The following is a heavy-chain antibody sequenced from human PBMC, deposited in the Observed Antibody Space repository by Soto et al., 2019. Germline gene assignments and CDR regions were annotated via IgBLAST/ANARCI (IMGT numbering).Heavy chain of an antibody. Sequence: QVQLVESGGGVVQPGRSLRLSCAASGFTFSSYAMHWVRQAPGKGLEWVAVISYDGSNKYYADSVKGRFTISRDNSKNTLYLQMNSLRADETAEYYCASQNGYSYCYSYWYFELWGRGTLVTVAS. J-gene: IGHJ2*01. CDR3: ASQNGYSYCYSYWYFEL. CDR1: GFTFSSYA. D-gene: IGHD5-18*01. CDR2: ISYDGSNK. V-gene: IGHV3-30*14.